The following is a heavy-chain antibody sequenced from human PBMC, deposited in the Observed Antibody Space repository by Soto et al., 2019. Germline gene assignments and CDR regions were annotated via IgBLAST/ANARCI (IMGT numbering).Heavy chain of an antibody. CDR3: AREVPPGIAAAGTGYYGMDV. V-gene: IGHV3-33*01. D-gene: IGHD6-13*01. Sequence: PGGSLRLSCAASGFTFSSYGMHWVRQAPGKGLEWVAVIWYDGSNKYYADSVKGRFTISRDNSKNTLYLQMNSLRAEDTAVYYCAREVPPGIAAAGTGYYGMDVWGQGTTVTSP. CDR1: GFTFSSYG. J-gene: IGHJ6*02. CDR2: IWYDGSNK.